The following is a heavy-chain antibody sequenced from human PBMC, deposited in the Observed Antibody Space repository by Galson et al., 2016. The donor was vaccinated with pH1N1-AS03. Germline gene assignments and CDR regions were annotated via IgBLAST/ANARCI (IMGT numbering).Heavy chain of an antibody. J-gene: IGHJ4*02. CDR3: ARRVPYTGSYPLDY. Sequence: QSGAEVKKPGESLKISCKGSGYKFTNYWTGWVRQMPGQGLEWMGSIYPGDSDTRYSPSFQGQVTISADKSISTAYLQWSSLKASDTAMYYCARRVPYTGSYPLDYWGQGTLVTVSS. D-gene: IGHD1-26*01. CDR1: GYKFTNYW. CDR2: IYPGDSDT. V-gene: IGHV5-51*01.